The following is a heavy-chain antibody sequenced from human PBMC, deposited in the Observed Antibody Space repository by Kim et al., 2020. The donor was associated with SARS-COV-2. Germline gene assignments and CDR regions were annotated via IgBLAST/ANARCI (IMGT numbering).Heavy chain of an antibody. J-gene: IGHJ4*02. D-gene: IGHD6-13*01. Sequence: YDPSLKSRVTISVDTSKNQFSLKLSSVTAADTAVYYCARGLGEQLVRFDYWGQGTLVTVSS. V-gene: IGHV4-34*01. CDR3: ARGLGEQLVRFDY.